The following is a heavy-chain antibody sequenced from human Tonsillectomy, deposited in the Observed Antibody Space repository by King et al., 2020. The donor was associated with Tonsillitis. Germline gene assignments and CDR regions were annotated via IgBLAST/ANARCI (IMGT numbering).Heavy chain of an antibody. CDR3: ARDLALGSDYDPPPALHY. V-gene: IGHV3-30-3*01. D-gene: IGHD3-3*01. Sequence: VQLVESGGGVVQPGRSLRLSCAASGFTFSSYAMHWVRQAPGKGLEWVALISYDGSNKYYADSLKGRFTISRDNSKNMLFLQMSSLRPEDTAVYYCARDLALGSDYDPPPALHYWGQGTLVTVSS. CDR1: GFTFSSYA. CDR2: ISYDGSNK. J-gene: IGHJ4*02.